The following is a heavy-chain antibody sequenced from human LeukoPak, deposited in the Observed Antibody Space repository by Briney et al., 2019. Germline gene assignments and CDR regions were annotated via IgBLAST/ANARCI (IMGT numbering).Heavy chain of an antibody. CDR1: GYALTNYY. J-gene: IGHJ4*02. V-gene: IGHV1-46*01. CDR2: IDPSSGNT. Sequence: ASVKVSCKASGYALTNYYMSWVRQAPGQGPEWMGAIDPSSGNTQFAPKFEGRVTVTTDTSTSTVYMEMSSLRSGDTAMYYCATYPGPTIQGSFDYWGQGTLVTVSS. D-gene: IGHD5-18*01. CDR3: ATYPGPTIQGSFDY.